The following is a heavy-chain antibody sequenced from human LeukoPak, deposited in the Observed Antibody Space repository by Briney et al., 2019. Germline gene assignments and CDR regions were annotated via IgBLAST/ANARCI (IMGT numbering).Heavy chain of an antibody. J-gene: IGHJ4*02. CDR2: IYYSGST. Sequence: SETLSLTCTVSGGSISSGDYYWSWIRQPPGKGLEWIGYIYYSGSTYYNPSLKGRVTISVDTSKNQFSLKLSSVTAADTAVYYCARGWYSSGWYSGEFFDYWGQGTLVTVSS. V-gene: IGHV4-30-4*08. D-gene: IGHD6-19*01. CDR3: ARGWYSSGWYSGEFFDY. CDR1: GGSISSGDYY.